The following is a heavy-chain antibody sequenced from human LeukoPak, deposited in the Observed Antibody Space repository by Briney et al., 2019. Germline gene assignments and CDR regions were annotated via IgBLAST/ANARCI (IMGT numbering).Heavy chain of an antibody. D-gene: IGHD1-14*01. CDR3: AIDLPYGISDRIPFDY. Sequence: ASVKVSCKASGYTIAIYGISWVRQAPGQGLEWMGWISGYNGNTNHEQKFQGRITMTTDTSTSTAYMELKSLRSDDTAVYYCAIDLPYGISDRIPFDYWGQGTLVTVSS. CDR2: ISGYNGNT. V-gene: IGHV1-18*01. J-gene: IGHJ4*02. CDR1: GYTIAIYG.